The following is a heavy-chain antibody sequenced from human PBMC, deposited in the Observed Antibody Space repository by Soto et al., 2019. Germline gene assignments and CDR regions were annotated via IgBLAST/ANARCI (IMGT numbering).Heavy chain of an antibody. CDR1: GRPVGYTSFY. Sequence: SGTLSLTCDVSGRPVGYTSFYWGWLGESPGSGLEWVGSVHHSVTTYYNPSLKGRVTISMDTSKNQFSLKLSSVTAADTAVYYCARRTIRSGRLQLARRSDFDYWGQGTLVTVSS. V-gene: IGHV4-39*01. J-gene: IGHJ4*02. CDR3: ARRTIRSGRLQLARRSDFDY. D-gene: IGHD5-12*01. CDR2: VHHSVTT.